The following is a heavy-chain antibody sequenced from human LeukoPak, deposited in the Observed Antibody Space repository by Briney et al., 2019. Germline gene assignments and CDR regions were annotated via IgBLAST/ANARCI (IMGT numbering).Heavy chain of an antibody. V-gene: IGHV4-59*01. CDR1: GGSISSYY. CDR2: IYYSGST. CDR3: ARGGTRPDYYFDY. J-gene: IGHJ4*02. Sequence: SETLSLTCTVSGGSISSYYWSWIRQPPGKGLEWIGYIYYSGSTNYNPSLKSRVTISVDTSKNQFSLKLSSVTAADTAVYYCARGGTRPDYYFDYWGQGTLLTVSS. D-gene: IGHD2-2*01.